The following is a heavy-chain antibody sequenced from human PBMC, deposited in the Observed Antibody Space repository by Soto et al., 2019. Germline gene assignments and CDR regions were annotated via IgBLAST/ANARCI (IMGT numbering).Heavy chain of an antibody. CDR2: IYHSGST. CDR3: ARGGGSSWLFMYY. V-gene: IGHV4-38-2*01. D-gene: IGHD6-13*01. CDR1: GYSISSGYY. Sequence: ETLSLTCAVSGYSISSGYYWGWIRQPPGKGLEWIGSIYHSGSTYYNPSLKSRVTISVDTSKNQFSLKLSSVTAADTAVYYCARGGGSSWLFMYYWGQGTLVTVSS. J-gene: IGHJ4*02.